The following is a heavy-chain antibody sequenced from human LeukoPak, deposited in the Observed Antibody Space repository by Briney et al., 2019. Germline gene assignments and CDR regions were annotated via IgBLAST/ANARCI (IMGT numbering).Heavy chain of an antibody. CDR3: TRDLNYYDSSGYYLGNYYYYYMDV. CDR1: GFTFGDYA. Sequence: EPGGSLRLSCTASGFTFGDYAMSWFRQAPGKGLEWVGFIRSKAYGWTTEYAASVKGRFTISRDDSKSIAYLQMNSLKTEDTAVYYCTRDLNYYDSSGYYLGNYYYYYMDVWGKGTTVTVSS. V-gene: IGHV3-49*03. J-gene: IGHJ6*03. CDR2: IRSKAYGWTT. D-gene: IGHD3-22*01.